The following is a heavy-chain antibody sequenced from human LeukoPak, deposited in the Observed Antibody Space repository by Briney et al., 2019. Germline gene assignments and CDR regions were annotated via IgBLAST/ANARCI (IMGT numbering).Heavy chain of an antibody. Sequence: PGGSLRLSCAASGFTFSAFAMNWVRQAPGKGLEGASFITTSGGSTSYADSVKGRCTMSRDNPRNTLYMQMNSLRDEDTAVYYCAIMHGYYDGSGYWVQWGQGTLVTVSS. J-gene: IGHJ4*02. CDR1: GFTFSAFA. CDR2: ITTSGGST. V-gene: IGHV3-23*01. D-gene: IGHD3-22*01. CDR3: AIMHGYYDGSGYWVQ.